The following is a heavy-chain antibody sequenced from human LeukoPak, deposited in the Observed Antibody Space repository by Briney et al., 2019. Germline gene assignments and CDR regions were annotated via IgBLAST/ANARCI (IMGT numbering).Heavy chain of an antibody. CDR1: GFIFSNYA. CDR3: ARVVYDFWSAYDY. D-gene: IGHD3-3*01. CDR2: ISGSGGST. V-gene: IGHV3-23*01. J-gene: IGHJ4*02. Sequence: PGGSLRLSCAVSGFIFSNYAMNWVRQAPGKELEWVSAISGSGGSTYYADSVKGRFTISRDNSKNTLYLQMNSLRAEDTALYYCARVVYDFWSAYDYWGQGTLVTVSS.